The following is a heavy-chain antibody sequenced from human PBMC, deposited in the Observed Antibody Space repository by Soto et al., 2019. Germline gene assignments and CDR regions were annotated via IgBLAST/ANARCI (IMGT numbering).Heavy chain of an antibody. CDR3: ARAPSGNYYSDS. CDR1: GFTVSSNH. J-gene: IGHJ4*02. D-gene: IGHD3-10*01. Sequence: EVQLVESGGGLIQPGGSLKLSCAASGFTVSSNHMSWVRQAPGKGLEWVSLIYSGGSTYHADSVKGRFTISRDNSKNTRYLQMNSLRAEDTAVYYCARAPSGNYYSDSWGQGTLVTVSS. CDR2: IYSGGST. V-gene: IGHV3-53*01.